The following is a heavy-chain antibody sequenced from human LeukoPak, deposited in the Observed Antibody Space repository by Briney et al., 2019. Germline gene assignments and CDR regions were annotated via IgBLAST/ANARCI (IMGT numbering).Heavy chain of an antibody. Sequence: ASETLSLTCAVYGGSFSGYYWSWIRQPPGKGLEWIGEINHSGSTNYNPSLKSRVTISVDTSKNQFSLKLSSVTAADTAVYYCARGKVAGTWSGFDYWGQGTLVTVSS. CDR2: INHSGST. J-gene: IGHJ4*02. CDR3: ARGKVAGTWSGFDY. V-gene: IGHV4-34*01. CDR1: GGSFSGYY. D-gene: IGHD6-19*01.